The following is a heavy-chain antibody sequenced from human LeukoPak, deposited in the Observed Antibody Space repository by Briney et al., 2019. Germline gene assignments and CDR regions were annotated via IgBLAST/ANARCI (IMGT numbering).Heavy chain of an antibody. D-gene: IGHD2-21*02. CDR2: ISYDSNTK. CDR1: GFTFGDYA. V-gene: IGHV3-30-3*01. J-gene: IGHJ4*02. Sequence: GGSLRLSCAASGFTFGDYAMHWFRQAPGKGLEWVAVISYDSNTKHYADSVKGRFTISRDNSKNTLYVQMNSLRAEDTAVYYCARFRTWGDKAFDYWGQGTLVTVSS. CDR3: ARFRTWGDKAFDY.